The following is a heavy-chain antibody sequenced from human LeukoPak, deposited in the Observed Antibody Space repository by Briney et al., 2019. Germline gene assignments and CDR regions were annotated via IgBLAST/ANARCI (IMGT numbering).Heavy chain of an antibody. J-gene: IGHJ4*02. CDR2: IKSKTDGGTI. D-gene: IGHD3-10*01. CDR3: TTVCAVKCVSY. Sequence: PWGTLSLSCAASGFTFSNAWMSWVRQAPGQGLEWVGRIKSKTDGGTIDYAAPVKGRFTISRDDSKNTLSLQMNSLKTEDSAVYYCTTVCAVKCVSYWGQGTLVTVSS. CDR1: GFTFSNAW. V-gene: IGHV3-15*01.